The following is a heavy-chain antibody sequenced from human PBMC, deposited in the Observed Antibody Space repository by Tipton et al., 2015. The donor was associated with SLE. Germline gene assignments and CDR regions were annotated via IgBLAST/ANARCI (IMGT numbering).Heavy chain of an antibody. D-gene: IGHD2-15*01. CDR1: GFTFSSYS. V-gene: IGHV3-21*01. J-gene: IGHJ6*02. CDR3: ARDGVVVAATEPYYYYGMDV. Sequence: SLRLSCAASGFTFSSYSMNWVRQAPGKGLEWVSSISSSSSYIYYADSVKGRFTISRDNAKNSLYLQMNGLRAEDTAVYYCARDGVVVAATEPYYYYGMDVWGQGTTVTVSS. CDR2: ISSSSSYI.